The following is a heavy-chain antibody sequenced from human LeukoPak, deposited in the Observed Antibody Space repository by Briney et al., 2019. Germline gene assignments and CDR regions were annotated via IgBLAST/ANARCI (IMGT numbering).Heavy chain of an antibody. CDR1: GGSISSGSYY. V-gene: IGHV4-61*02. Sequence: SETLSLTCTVSGGSISSGSYYWSWIRQPAGKGLEWIGRIYTSGSTNYNPSLKSRVTISVDTSKNQFSLKLSSVTAADTAVYYCARDGSGSAFDYWGQGTLVTASS. CDR3: ARDGSGSAFDY. CDR2: IYTSGST. J-gene: IGHJ4*02. D-gene: IGHD1-26*01.